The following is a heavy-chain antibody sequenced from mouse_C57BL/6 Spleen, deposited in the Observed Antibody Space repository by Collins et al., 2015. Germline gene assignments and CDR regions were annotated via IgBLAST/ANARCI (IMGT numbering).Heavy chain of an antibody. CDR3: ASRGGNYGYFDV. CDR2: IDPSDSET. J-gene: IGHJ1*03. V-gene: IGHV1-52*01. Sequence: QVQLQQPGAELVRLGSSVKLSCKASGYTFTSYWMHWVKQRPIQGLEWIGNIDPSDSETHYNQKFKDKATLTVDKSSSTAYMQLSSLTSEDSAVYYCASRGGNYGYFDVWGTGTTVTVSS. D-gene: IGHD1-1*02. CDR1: GYTFTSYW.